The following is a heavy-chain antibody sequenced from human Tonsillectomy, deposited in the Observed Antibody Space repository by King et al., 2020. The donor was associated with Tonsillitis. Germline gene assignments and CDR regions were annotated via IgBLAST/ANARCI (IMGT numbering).Heavy chain of an antibody. CDR2: ISFDGNSK. V-gene: IGHV3-30*04. CDR3: ASNDYYDESGSAANR. D-gene: IGHD3-22*01. Sequence: VQLVQSGGGVVQPGRSLTLSCAASGFDFSRDAMHWVRQTPGKGLEWVGVISFDGNSKFYADSVKGRFTISRDNSKNTMFLQMNSLRGEDTAVYYCASNDYYDESGSAANRWGRGTLVTVSS. CDR1: GFDFSRDA. J-gene: IGHJ2*01.